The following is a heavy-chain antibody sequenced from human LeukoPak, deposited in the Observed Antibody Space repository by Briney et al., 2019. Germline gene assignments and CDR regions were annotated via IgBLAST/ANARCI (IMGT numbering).Heavy chain of an antibody. D-gene: IGHD6-19*01. CDR3: AKDSYISGWYIDY. Sequence: SGGSLRLSCAASGFTFNNYAMSWVRQAPGKRLEWVSAISGTGRTTYYADSVKGRFIISRDNSKSTLFLQMHSLRAEDTAVYYCAKDSYISGWYIDYWGQGSLVTVSS. CDR1: GFTFNNYA. CDR2: ISGTGRTT. J-gene: IGHJ4*02. V-gene: IGHV3-23*01.